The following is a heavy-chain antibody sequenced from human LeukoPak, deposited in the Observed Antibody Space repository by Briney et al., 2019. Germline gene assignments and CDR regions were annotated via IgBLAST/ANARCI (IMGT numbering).Heavy chain of an antibody. CDR3: ARTGSSWPLYYYCYMDV. CDR2: VSDSGST. CDR1: GGSISSHY. D-gene: IGHD6-13*01. Sequence: SETLSLTCTVSGGSISSHYWSWIRQPPGKGLEWIGYVSDSGSTNYNPSLKSRVTVSVDTSKDQFSLKLTSVTAADTAVYYCARTGSSWPLYYYCYMDVWGKGTTVTVSS. V-gene: IGHV4-59*11. J-gene: IGHJ6*03.